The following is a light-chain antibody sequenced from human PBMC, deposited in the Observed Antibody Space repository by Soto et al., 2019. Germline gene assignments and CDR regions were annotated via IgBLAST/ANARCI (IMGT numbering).Light chain of an antibody. Sequence: QSALTQPASVTGSPGQSITVSCTGTISDVGSYRLVSWYQQYPGKAPKVMIYEDNKRPSGVSSRFSGSKSGNTASLTISGLQAEDEADYYCCSYAGGHTWVFGGGTKLTVL. V-gene: IGLV2-23*01. CDR1: ISDVGSYRL. CDR3: CSYAGGHTWV. J-gene: IGLJ3*02. CDR2: EDN.